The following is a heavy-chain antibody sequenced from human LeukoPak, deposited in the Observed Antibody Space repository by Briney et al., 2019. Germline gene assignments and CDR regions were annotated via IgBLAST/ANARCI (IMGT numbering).Heavy chain of an antibody. CDR2: INSANGNT. J-gene: IGHJ6*02. CDR1: GYTFANYA. CDR3: ARDGRFIVADYYYGMDV. V-gene: IGHV1-3*04. D-gene: IGHD1-26*01. Sequence: ASVNVSCKASGYTFANYAMHWVRQAPGQSLEWMGWINSANGNTKYSQKFQGRVTITRDTSASTAYMELSSLRSEDMAVYYCARDGRFIVADYYYGMDVWGQGTTVTVSS.